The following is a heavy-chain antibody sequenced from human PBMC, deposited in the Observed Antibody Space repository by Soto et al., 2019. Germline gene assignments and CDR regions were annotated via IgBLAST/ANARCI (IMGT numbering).Heavy chain of an antibody. CDR3: SGCSGGACHQNYGMDV. Sequence: EVHLVESGGGLVKPGGSLRLSCAVSGFTFSSCTMNWVRQAPGKGLEWVSSISPSTSHLYYADSVKGRFTISRDNAKNSLFLQMNSLRAEDTAVYYCSGCSGGACHQNYGMDVWGQGPTVTVSS. J-gene: IGHJ6*02. CDR1: GFTFSSCT. D-gene: IGHD2-15*01. V-gene: IGHV3-21*01. CDR2: ISPSTSHL.